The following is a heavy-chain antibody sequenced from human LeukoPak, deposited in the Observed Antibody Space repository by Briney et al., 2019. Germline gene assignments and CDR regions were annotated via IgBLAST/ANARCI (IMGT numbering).Heavy chain of an antibody. CDR1: GGSISSSSYY. V-gene: IGHV4-39*01. D-gene: IGHD2-21*01. CDR3: ASIEAWRGRFAWDY. CDR2: IYYSGST. J-gene: IGHJ4*02. Sequence: PSETLSLTCTVSGGSISSSSYYWGWIRQPPGKGLEWIGSIYYSGSTYYNPSLKSRVTISVDTSKNQFSLKLSSVTAADTAVYYCASIEAWRGRFAWDYWGQGTLVTVSS.